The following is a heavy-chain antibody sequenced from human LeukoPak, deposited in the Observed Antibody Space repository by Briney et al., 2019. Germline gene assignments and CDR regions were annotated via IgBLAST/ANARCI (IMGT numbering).Heavy chain of an antibody. Sequence: GSLRLSCAASGFNFSDYYMSWARQAPGRGLEWISFFSSGDTNIKYADSVKGRFTISRDNAKNSLYLQMNSLRAEDTAVYFCAREIHSTGYYYAGGYMDVWGEGTTVTVSS. J-gene: IGHJ6*03. CDR2: FSSGDTNI. V-gene: IGHV3-11*04. D-gene: IGHD3-22*01. CDR3: AREIHSTGYYYAGGYMDV. CDR1: GFNFSDYY.